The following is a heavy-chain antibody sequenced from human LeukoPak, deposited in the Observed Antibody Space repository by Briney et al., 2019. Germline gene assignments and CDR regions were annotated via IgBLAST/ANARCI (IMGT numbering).Heavy chain of an antibody. J-gene: IGHJ6*03. V-gene: IGHV4-34*01. CDR2: INHSGST. CDR3: ARGRLLRGYYYYYYMDV. Sequence: PSEPLSLTCAVYGGSFSGYYWSWIRQPPGKGLEWIGEINHSGSTNYNPSLKSRVTISVDTSKNQFSLKLSSVTAADTAVYYCARGRLLRGYYYYYYMDVWGKGTTVTVSS. D-gene: IGHD2-21*01. CDR1: GGSFSGYY.